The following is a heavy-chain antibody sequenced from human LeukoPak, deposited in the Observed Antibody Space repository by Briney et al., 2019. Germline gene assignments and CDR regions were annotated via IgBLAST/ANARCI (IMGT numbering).Heavy chain of an antibody. J-gene: IGHJ5*02. D-gene: IGHD2-2*01. Sequence: SETLSLTCSVSSGSISDYYWSWIRQPPGKGLEWIGYIYTSGSTNYNPSLKSRVTISVVTSKHQFSLKLSSVTAADTAVYYCARHLGYCSSTSCHPSWFDPWGQGTLVTVSS. CDR2: IYTSGST. V-gene: IGHV4-4*09. CDR3: ARHLGYCSSTSCHPSWFDP. CDR1: SGSISDYY.